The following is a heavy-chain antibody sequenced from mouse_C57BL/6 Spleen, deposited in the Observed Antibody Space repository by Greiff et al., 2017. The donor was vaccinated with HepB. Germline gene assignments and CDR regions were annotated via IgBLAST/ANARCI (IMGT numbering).Heavy chain of an antibody. V-gene: IGHV3-6*01. J-gene: IGHJ4*01. CDR1: GYSITSGYY. D-gene: IGHD1-1*01. CDR2: ISYDGSN. CDR3: ARVGYGSSYDAMDY. Sequence: EVKLMESGPGLVKPSQSLSLTCSVTGYSITSGYYWNWIRQFPGNKLEWMGYISYDGSNNYNPSLKNRISITRDTSKNQFFLKLNSVTTEDTATYYCARVGYGSSYDAMDYWGQGTSVTVSS.